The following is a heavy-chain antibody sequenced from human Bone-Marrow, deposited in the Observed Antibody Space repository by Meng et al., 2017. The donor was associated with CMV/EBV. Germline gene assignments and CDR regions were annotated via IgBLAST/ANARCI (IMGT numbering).Heavy chain of an antibody. J-gene: IGHJ4*02. CDR1: GFTFSSYA. Sequence: ETLSLTCAASGFTFSSYAMSWVRQAPGKGLEWVSTISGSGGSTYYADTVKGRFTISRDNSKNTLYLQMNSLRAEDTAIYYCAKWGSGLDYWGQGTLVTVSS. CDR2: ISGSGGST. CDR3: AKWGSGLDY. D-gene: IGHD6-19*01. V-gene: IGHV3-23*01.